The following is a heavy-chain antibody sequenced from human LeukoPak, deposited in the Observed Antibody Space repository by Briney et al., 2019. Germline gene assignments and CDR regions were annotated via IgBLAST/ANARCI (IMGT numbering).Heavy chain of an antibody. CDR3: ARQRDYGDYDS. V-gene: IGHV5-51*01. CDR1: GYSFTTYW. Sequence: GESLKISCNGSGYSFTTYWIGWVRQMPGKGLEWMGIIYPGASDTRYSPSFQGQVTISADKSISTAYLQWSSLKASDTAMYYCARQRDYGDYDSWGQGTLITVSA. J-gene: IGHJ5*01. CDR2: IYPGASDT. D-gene: IGHD4-17*01.